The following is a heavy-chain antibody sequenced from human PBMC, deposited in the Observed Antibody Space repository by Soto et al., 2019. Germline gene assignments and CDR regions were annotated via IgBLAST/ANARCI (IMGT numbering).Heavy chain of an antibody. D-gene: IGHD6-19*01. CDR2: TYYGSKWSY. CDR1: GDSVSTNSAA. CDR3: ARGWLIKGFDP. Sequence: SETLSLTCAISGDSVSTNSAAWNWVRHSPSRGLEWLGRTYYGSKWSYDYAVSVRGRITINPDTSKNQFSLQLKSVTPDDTAVYYCARGWLIKGFDPWGQGTLVTVSS. V-gene: IGHV6-1*01. J-gene: IGHJ5*02.